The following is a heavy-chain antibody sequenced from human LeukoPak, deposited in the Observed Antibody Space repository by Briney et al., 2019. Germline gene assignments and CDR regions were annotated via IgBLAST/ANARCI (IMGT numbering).Heavy chain of an antibody. CDR2: IRYDGSNK. CDR1: GFTFSSYG. CDR3: AKGWDIVVVPAAHRGLGEFDP. D-gene: IGHD2-2*01. J-gene: IGHJ5*02. Sequence: PGGSLRLSCAASGFTFSSYGMHWVRQAPGKGLEWVAFIRYDGSNKYYADSVKGRFTIPRDNSKNTLYLQMNSLRAEDTAVYYCAKGWDIVVVPAAHRGLGEFDPWGQGTLVTVSS. V-gene: IGHV3-30*02.